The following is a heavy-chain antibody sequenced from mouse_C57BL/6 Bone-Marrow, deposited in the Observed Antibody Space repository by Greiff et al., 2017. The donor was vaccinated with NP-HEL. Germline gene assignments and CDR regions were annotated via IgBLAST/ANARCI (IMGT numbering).Heavy chain of an antibody. D-gene: IGHD3-2*02. CDR1: GFSFNTYA. Sequence: EVKVEESGGGLVQPKGSLKLSCAASGFSFNTYAMNWVRQAPGKGLEWVARIRSKSNNYATYYADSVKDRFTISRDDSESMLYLQMNNLKTEDTAMYYCVRHGTAQAIFAYWGQGTLVTVSA. V-gene: IGHV10-1*01. CDR3: VRHGTAQAIFAY. J-gene: IGHJ3*01. CDR2: IRSKSNNYAT.